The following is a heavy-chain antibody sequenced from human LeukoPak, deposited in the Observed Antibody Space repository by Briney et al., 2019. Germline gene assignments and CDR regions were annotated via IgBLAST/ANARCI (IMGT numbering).Heavy chain of an antibody. D-gene: IGHD1-26*01. Sequence: ASVKVSCKASGGTFSSYAISWVRQAPGQGLEWMGRIIPILGIANYAQKFQGRVTITADKSTSTAYMELSSLRSEDTAVYYCARDSGSYNQPTPPSNWGQGTLVTVSS. CDR3: ARDSGSYNQPTPPSN. CDR1: GGTFSSYA. J-gene: IGHJ4*02. CDR2: IIPILGIA. V-gene: IGHV1-69*04.